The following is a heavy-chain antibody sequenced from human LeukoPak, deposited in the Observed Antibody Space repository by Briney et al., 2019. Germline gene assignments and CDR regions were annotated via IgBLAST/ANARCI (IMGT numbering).Heavy chain of an antibody. V-gene: IGHV3-53*01. D-gene: IGHD5-18*01. J-gene: IGHJ4*02. CDR3: ARESGYSYGLAGFFDY. CDR2: IYGDGRI. CDR1: GFTLTSNY. Sequence: PGGSLRLSCAASGFTLTSNYMSWVRQAPGKGLEWVSVIYGDGRIHYSDSVKGRFTISRDDSKNTLYLQMNSLRAEDTAVYYCARESGYSYGLAGFFDYWGQGTLVTVSS.